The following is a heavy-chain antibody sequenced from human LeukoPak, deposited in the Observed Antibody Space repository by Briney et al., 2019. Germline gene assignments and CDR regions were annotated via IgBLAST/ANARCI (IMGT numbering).Heavy chain of an antibody. Sequence: PSETLSLTCTVSGGSISSYYWSWIRQPPGKGLEWIGYIYYSGSTNYNPSLKSRVTISVDTSKNQFSLKLSSVTAADTAVYYCATHYYGSGSYPDYSDYWGQGTLVTVSS. D-gene: IGHD3-10*01. CDR3: ATHYYGSGSYPDYSDY. J-gene: IGHJ4*02. CDR1: GGSISSYY. CDR2: IYYSGST. V-gene: IGHV4-59*01.